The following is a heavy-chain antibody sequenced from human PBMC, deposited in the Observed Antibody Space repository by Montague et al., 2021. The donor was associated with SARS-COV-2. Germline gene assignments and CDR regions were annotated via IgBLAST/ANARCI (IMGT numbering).Heavy chain of an antibody. Sequence: SWAASGFPFSNYALYWVRQPPGKGLEWIGYLYNSGSANYNASLKSRVTISVDKSKNQFSLKLSSVTAADTAVYYCARVHPLWFGELLLDYYYYYGMDVWGQGTTVTVSS. V-gene: IGHV4-59*12. J-gene: IGHJ6*02. D-gene: IGHD3-10*01. CDR1: GFPFSNYA. CDR2: LYNSGSA. CDR3: ARVHPLWFGELLLDYYYYYGMDV.